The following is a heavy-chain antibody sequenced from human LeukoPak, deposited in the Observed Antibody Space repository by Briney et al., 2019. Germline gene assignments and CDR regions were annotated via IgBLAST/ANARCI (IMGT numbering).Heavy chain of an antibody. J-gene: IGHJ4*02. CDR2: ISAYNGNT. V-gene: IGHV1-18*01. CDR1: GYTFTSYG. CDR3: ARDRPASYYYDSSGSDY. D-gene: IGHD3-22*01. Sequence: ASVKVSCKASGYTFTSYGISWVRQAPGQGLEWMGWISAYNGNTNYAQKLQGRVTMTTDTSTSTACMELRSLRSDDTAVYYCARDRPASYYYDSSGSDYWGQGTLVTVSS.